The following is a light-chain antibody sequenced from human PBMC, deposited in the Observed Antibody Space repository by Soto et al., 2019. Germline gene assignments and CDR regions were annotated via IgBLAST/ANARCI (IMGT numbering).Light chain of an antibody. V-gene: IGKV3D-20*02. CDR2: GAS. CDR3: QHRSIWPA. Sequence: EIVMTQSPGTLSLSPGETATLSCRASERIYSAYLGWYQQKPGQVPSLLIYGASTRASGIPDRFSGSGSGTDFTLTISSLEPEDFAVYYCQHRSIWPAFGQGTRLE. J-gene: IGKJ5*01. CDR1: ERIYSAY.